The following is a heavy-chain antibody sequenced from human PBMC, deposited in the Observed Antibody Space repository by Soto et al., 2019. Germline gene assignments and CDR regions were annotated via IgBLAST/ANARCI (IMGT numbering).Heavy chain of an antibody. CDR3: ARRVRGRLYYDFWSGRTDY. V-gene: IGHV4-39*01. D-gene: IGHD3-3*01. J-gene: IGHJ4*02. CDR2: IYYSGST. Sequence: SETLSLTCTVSGGSISSSSYYWGWIRQPPGKGLEWIGSIYYSGSTYYNPSLKSRVTISVDTSKNQFSLKLSSVTAADTAVYYCARRVRGRLYYDFWSGRTDYWGQGTLVTVSS. CDR1: GGSISSSSYY.